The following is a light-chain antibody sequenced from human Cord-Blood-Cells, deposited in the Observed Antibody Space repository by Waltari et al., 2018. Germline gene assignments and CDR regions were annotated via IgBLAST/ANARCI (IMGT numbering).Light chain of an antibody. CDR1: SSDVGGYHY. V-gene: IGLV2-8*01. J-gene: IGLJ2*01. CDR2: EVS. CDR3: SSYAGSNNFV. Sequence: QSALTQHPSASGSPGQSVTISCTGTSSDVGGYHYVSWYQHHPGKAPKLMIYEVSKRPSGVPDRFSGSKAGNTASLTVSGLQAEDEADYYCSSYAGSNNFVFGGGTKLTVL.